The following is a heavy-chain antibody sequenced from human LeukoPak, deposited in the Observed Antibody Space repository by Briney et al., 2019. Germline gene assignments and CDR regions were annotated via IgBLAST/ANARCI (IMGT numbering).Heavy chain of an antibody. CDR1: GYSFTSYW. CDR2: IYTGDSDT. V-gene: IGHV5-51*01. D-gene: IGHD2-2*01. Sequence: GEPLPISCKGSGYSFTSYWSGWVRQMPGKGLEWMGIIYTGDSDTRSTPSFQGQVTISADKSISTPYLRWSSLKASDTAMYYSARPKGVPAVLGAFDIWGQGTMVTVSS. J-gene: IGHJ3*02. CDR3: ARPKGVPAVLGAFDI.